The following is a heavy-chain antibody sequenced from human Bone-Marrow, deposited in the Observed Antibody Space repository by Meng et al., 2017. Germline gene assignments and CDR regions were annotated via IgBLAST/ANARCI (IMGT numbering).Heavy chain of an antibody. CDR1: GYTFTSYD. CDR3: ATSPYYDILTGYHTRGWFDP. CDR2: MNPNSGNT. V-gene: IGHV1-8*01. D-gene: IGHD3-9*01. J-gene: IGHJ5*02. Sequence: ASVKVSCKASGYTFTSYDINWVRQATGQGLEWMGWMNPNSGNTGYAQKFQGRVTMTRNTSISTAYMELSSLRSEDTAVYYCATSPYYDILTGYHTRGWFDPWGQGTLVTVSS.